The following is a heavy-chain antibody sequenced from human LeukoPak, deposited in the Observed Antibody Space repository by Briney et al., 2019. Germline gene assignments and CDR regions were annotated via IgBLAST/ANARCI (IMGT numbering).Heavy chain of an antibody. Sequence: ASVKVSCKASGYTFTGYYMHWVRQAPGQGLERMGWINPNSGGTNYAQKFQGRVTMTRDTSISTAYMELSRLRSDDTAVYYCARDQESYDSSGSEGGYAFDIWGQGTMVTVSS. CDR1: GYTFTGYY. D-gene: IGHD3-22*01. V-gene: IGHV1-2*02. CDR3: ARDQESYDSSGSEGGYAFDI. J-gene: IGHJ3*02. CDR2: INPNSGGT.